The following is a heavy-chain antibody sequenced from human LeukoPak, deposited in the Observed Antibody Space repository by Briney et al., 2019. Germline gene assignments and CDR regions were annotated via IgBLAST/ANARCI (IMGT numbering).Heavy chain of an antibody. V-gene: IGHV4-39*01. CDR3: ARGPCYYDSSGYHHDSQYGMDV. J-gene: IGHJ6*02. CDR2: IYYSGNT. CDR1: GGSISGSDYY. D-gene: IGHD3-22*01. Sequence: PSETLSLTCTVSGGSISGSDYYWTWIRQPPGKGLEWIASIYYSGNTLYNPSLKSRVTMSVDTSKNQFSLKLSSVTAADTAVYYCARGPCYYDSSGYHHDSQYGMDVWGQGTTVTVSS.